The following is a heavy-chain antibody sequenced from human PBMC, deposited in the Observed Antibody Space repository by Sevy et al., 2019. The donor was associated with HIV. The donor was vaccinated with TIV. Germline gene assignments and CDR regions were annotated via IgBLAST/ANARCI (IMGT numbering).Heavy chain of an antibody. D-gene: IGHD3-10*01. Sequence: GGSLRLSCADSGFTFSNYAMAWVRQAPGKGLEWVSAISVSGDFTYYADSVRGRFTDSRDKSQNTPFLQMQSLRADDTAGYYCALKITMIRGDQGPFDYWGQGTLVTVSS. J-gene: IGHJ4*02. CDR3: ALKITMIRGDQGPFDY. V-gene: IGHV3-23*01. CDR1: GFTFSNYA. CDR2: ISVSGDFT.